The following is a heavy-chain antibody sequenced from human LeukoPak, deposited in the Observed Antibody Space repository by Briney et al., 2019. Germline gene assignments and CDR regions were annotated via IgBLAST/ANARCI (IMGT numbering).Heavy chain of an antibody. CDR3: ARHGRLGGSYSP. J-gene: IGHJ5*02. Sequence: PSETLSLTCTVSGGSISSSSYYWGWIRQPPGKGLEWIGSIYNSGSTYYNPPLKSRVTISVDTSKNQFSMKLSSVTAADTAVYYCARHGRLGGSYSPWGQGTLVTVSS. CDR2: IYNSGST. CDR1: GGSISSSSYY. D-gene: IGHD1-26*01. V-gene: IGHV4-39*01.